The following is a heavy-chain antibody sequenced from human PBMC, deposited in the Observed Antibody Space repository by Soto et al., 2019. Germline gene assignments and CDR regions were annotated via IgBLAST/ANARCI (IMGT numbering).Heavy chain of an antibody. D-gene: IGHD3-3*01. CDR2: INHRGGA. V-gene: IGHV4-34*02. CDR3: VARGMTYDFLSGPHPFDP. J-gene: IGHJ5*02. CDR1: NGSFTDYF. Sequence: QVQLQQWGAGLLKPSETLSLTCAAHNGSFTDYFWTWIRQSPGRGLEWIGEINHRGGATYNPSLRSRVTISIDTFKNHFSLSLRSLTAADTAVYYCVARGMTYDFLSGPHPFDPWGHGTLVTVSS.